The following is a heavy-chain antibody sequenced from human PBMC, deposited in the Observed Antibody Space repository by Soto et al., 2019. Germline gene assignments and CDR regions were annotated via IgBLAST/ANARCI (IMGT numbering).Heavy chain of an antibody. CDR1: PGSITNYD. J-gene: IGHJ4*02. V-gene: IGHV4-59*01. Sequence: SETRSLTGNVFPGSITNYDCSCIRLTPGMRLEWIGCVYSGGSEMYNPCFKSRVIISLETSKNQFSLKLTSLTAADSAVYYRASTWRAAPGTGRDSWGQGARVTVCS. CDR2: VYSGGSE. CDR3: ASTWRAAPGTGRDS. D-gene: IGHD3-3*01.